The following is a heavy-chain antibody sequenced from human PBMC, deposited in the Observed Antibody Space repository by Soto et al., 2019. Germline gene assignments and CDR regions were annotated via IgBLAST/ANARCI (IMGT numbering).Heavy chain of an antibody. Sequence: QVQLVESGGGVVQPGRSLRLSCAASGFTFSSYGMHWVRQAPGKGLEWVAVISYDGSNKYYADSVKGRFTISRDNSKNTLYLQMNSLRAEDTAVYYCAKMAVAGHSGDDAFDIWGQGTMVTVSS. D-gene: IGHD6-19*01. CDR2: ISYDGSNK. J-gene: IGHJ3*02. CDR1: GFTFSSYG. CDR3: AKMAVAGHSGDDAFDI. V-gene: IGHV3-30*18.